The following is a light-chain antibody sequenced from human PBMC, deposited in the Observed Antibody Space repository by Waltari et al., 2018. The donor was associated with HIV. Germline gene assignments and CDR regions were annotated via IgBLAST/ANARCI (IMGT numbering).Light chain of an antibody. Sequence: NFVLTQPHSVSESPGKTVTISCARSSGNIANNHVQWYPQRPGSAPTPVIYEDTQRPSGVPDRFSGSIDTSSNSASLTIYELKTEDEADYYCQSYDQTIPCVFGTGTRLTVL. CDR1: SGNIANNH. CDR2: EDT. CDR3: QSYDQTIPCV. J-gene: IGLJ1*01. V-gene: IGLV6-57*03.